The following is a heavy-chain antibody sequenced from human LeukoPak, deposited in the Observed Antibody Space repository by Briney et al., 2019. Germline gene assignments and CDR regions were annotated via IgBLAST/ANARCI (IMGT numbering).Heavy chain of an antibody. D-gene: IGHD2-15*01. J-gene: IGHJ4*02. CDR3: VRDRGRSGGSCYGY. V-gene: IGHV1-18*01. CDR2: ISAYNGNT. Sequence: ASVKVSCKASGYTLTSYGISWVRQAPGQGLEWMGWISAYNGNTNYAQKLQGRVTMTTDTSTSTAYMELRSLRSDDTAVYYCVRDRGRSGGSCYGYWGQGTLVTVSS. CDR1: GYTLTSYG.